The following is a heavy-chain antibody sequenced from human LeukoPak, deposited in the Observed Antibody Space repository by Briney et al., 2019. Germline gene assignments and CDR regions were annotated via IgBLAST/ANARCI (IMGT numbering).Heavy chain of an antibody. V-gene: IGHV3-30-3*01. CDR1: GFTFSSYA. CDR3: ARDKGYYYYGMDV. CDR2: ISYDGSNK. J-gene: IGHJ6*02. Sequence: GRSLRLSCAASGFTFSSYAMSWVRQAPGKGLEWVAVISYDGSNKYYADSVKGRFTISRDNSKNTLYLQMNSLRAEDTAVYYCARDKGYYYYGMDVWGQGTTVTVSS.